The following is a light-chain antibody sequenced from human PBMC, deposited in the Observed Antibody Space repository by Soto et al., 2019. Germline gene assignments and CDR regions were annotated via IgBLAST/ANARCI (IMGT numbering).Light chain of an antibody. CDR2: SNN. Sequence: QSVLTQPPSASGTPGQRVTISCSGSRSNIGSNTVSWYQQLPGTAPKVLIYSNNQRPSGVPDRFSGSRSGTSASLAISGLQSEDEADYYCAAWDGRLNGVLFGGGTQLTVL. J-gene: IGLJ2*01. CDR1: RSNIGSNT. V-gene: IGLV1-44*01. CDR3: AAWDGRLNGVL.